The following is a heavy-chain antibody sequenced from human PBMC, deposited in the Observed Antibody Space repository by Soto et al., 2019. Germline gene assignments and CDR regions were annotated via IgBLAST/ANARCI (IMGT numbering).Heavy chain of an antibody. Sequence: EVQLLESGGGLGHPGGSLTRPCAASGFTFSTYGMSWVRQAPGKGLEWVSTINTAGSTFSADSVKGRFTISRDNSKNTLYLQMNSLRAEDTAVYFCAKRSSVAVSNVLYHCDYWGQGTLVTVSA. D-gene: IGHD6-19*01. CDR1: GFTFSTYG. CDR2: INTAGST. CDR3: AKRSSVAVSNVLYHCDY. V-gene: IGHV3-23*01. J-gene: IGHJ4*02.